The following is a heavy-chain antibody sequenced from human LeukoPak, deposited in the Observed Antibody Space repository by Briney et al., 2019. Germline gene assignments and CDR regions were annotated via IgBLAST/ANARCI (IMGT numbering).Heavy chain of an antibody. Sequence: GGSLRPSCAASGFTFSSYAVHWVRQAPGKGLGWVAVLSYDGSNKYYADSVKGRFTISRDNSKNTLYLQMNSLRAEDTAVYYCARARNPLYCSGGSCYLYYYYYGMDVWGQGTTVTVSS. J-gene: IGHJ6*02. V-gene: IGHV3-30-3*01. D-gene: IGHD2-15*01. CDR3: ARARNPLYCSGGSCYLYYYYYGMDV. CDR1: GFTFSSYA. CDR2: LSYDGSNK.